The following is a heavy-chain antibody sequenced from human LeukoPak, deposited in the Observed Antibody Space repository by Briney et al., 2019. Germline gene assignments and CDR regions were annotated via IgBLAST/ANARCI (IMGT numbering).Heavy chain of an antibody. J-gene: IGHJ4*02. CDR3: ARTSIAAAVLDY. D-gene: IGHD6-6*01. CDR2: IYYSGST. CDR1: GGSMSSYY. Sequence: SETLSLTCTVSGGSMSSYYWSWSRQPPGKGLEWIGYIYYSGSTNYNPSLKSRVTISVDTSKNQFSLKLSSVTAADTAVYYCARTSIAAAVLDYSGQGTLVTVSS. V-gene: IGHV4-59*01.